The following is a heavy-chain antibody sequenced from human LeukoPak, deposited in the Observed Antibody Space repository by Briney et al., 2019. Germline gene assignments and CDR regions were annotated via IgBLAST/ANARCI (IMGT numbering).Heavy chain of an antibody. D-gene: IGHD3-16*01. CDR3: ARGPEGYYDYVFDY. CDR2: IYYSGST. Sequence: SETLSLTCTVSGGSISSYYWSWIRQPPGKGLEWIGYIYYSGSTNYNPSLKSRVTISVAKNQFSLKLSSVTAADTAVYYCARGPEGYYDYVFDYWGQGTLVTVSS. CDR1: GGSISSYY. V-gene: IGHV4-59*08. J-gene: IGHJ4*02.